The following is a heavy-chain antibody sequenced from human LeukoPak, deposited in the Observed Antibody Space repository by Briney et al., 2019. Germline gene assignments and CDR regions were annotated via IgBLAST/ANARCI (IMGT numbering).Heavy chain of an antibody. V-gene: IGHV1-2*02. CDR3: ARGHDSSGYITRGGAFDI. CDR1: GYTFTGYY. J-gene: IGHJ3*02. Sequence: WASVKVSCKASGYTFTGYYMHWVRQAPGQGLEWMGWINPNSGGTNYAQKFQGRVTMTRDTSISTAYIELSRLRSDDTAVYYCARGHDSSGYITRGGAFDIWGQGTMVTVSS. D-gene: IGHD3-22*01. CDR2: INPNSGGT.